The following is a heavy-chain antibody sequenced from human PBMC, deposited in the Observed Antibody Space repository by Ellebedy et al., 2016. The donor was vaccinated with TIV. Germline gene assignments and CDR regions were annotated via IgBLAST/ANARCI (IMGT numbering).Heavy chain of an antibody. J-gene: IGHJ6*02. CDR2: IYWDDDK. V-gene: IGHV2-5*02. D-gene: IGHD3-22*01. CDR3: AHTKKVVVITGYYYYGMDV. Sequence: SGPTLVXPTQTLTLTCTFSGFSLSTSGVGVGWIRQPPGKALEWLALIYWDDDKRYSPSLKSRLTITKDTSKNQVVLTKTNMDPVDTATYYCAHTKKVVVITGYYYYGMDVWGQGTTVTVSS. CDR1: GFSLSTSGVG.